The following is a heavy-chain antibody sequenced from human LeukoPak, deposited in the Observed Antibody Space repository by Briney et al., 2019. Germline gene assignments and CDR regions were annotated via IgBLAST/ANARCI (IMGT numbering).Heavy chain of an antibody. Sequence: SETLSLTCTVSGGSISSGGYYWSWIRQHPGKGLEWIGYIYYSGSTYYNPSLKSRVTISVDTSKNQFSLKLSSVTAADTAVYYCACQYYDSCGYYYGWFDPWGQGTLVTVSS. CDR1: GGSISSGGYY. V-gene: IGHV4-31*03. CDR2: IYYSGST. D-gene: IGHD3-22*01. J-gene: IGHJ5*02. CDR3: ACQYYDSCGYYYGWFDP.